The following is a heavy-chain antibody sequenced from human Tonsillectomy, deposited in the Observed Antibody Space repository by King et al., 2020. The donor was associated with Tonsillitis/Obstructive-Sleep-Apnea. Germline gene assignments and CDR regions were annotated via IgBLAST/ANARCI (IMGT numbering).Heavy chain of an antibody. CDR1: GFTFSSYD. CDR3: ARVVRGITFGGGYFDY. J-gene: IGHJ4*02. CDR2: IGTAGDT. Sequence: VQLVESGGGLVQPGGSLRLSCAASGFTFSSYDMHWVRQATGKGLEWVSAIGTAGDTYYPGSVKGRFTISRENAKNSLYLQMNSLRAGDTAVYYCARVVRGITFGGGYFDYWGQGTLVTVSS. D-gene: IGHD3-16*01. V-gene: IGHV3-13*01.